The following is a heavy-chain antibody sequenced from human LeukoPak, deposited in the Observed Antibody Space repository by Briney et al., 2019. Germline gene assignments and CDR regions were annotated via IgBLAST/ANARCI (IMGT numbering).Heavy chain of an antibody. J-gene: IGHJ3*02. Sequence: SQTLSLTCVISGDSFFGNGVAWNWIRQSPSRGLEWLGRTYYRSKWYNDYVVSMKSRITINPDTSKNQFSLHLNSVTPEDTAVYYCARGINSAFDIWGQGTLVTVSS. D-gene: IGHD2-15*01. V-gene: IGHV6-1*01. CDR1: GDSFFGNGVA. CDR3: ARGINSAFDI. CDR2: TYYRSKWYN.